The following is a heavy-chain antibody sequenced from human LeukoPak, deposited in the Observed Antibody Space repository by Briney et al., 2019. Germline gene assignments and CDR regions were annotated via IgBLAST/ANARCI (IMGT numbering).Heavy chain of an antibody. CDR3: AKGSLIAVAGNLDY. CDR2: ISGSGGST. D-gene: IGHD6-19*01. CDR1: GFTFSSYA. J-gene: IGHJ4*02. Sequence: GGSLRLSCAASGFTFSSYAMTWVRQAPGKGLEWVSAISGSGGSTYYADSVKGRLTISRDNSKNTLYLQMNSLRAEDTAVYYCAKGSLIAVAGNLDYWGQRTLVTVSS. V-gene: IGHV3-23*01.